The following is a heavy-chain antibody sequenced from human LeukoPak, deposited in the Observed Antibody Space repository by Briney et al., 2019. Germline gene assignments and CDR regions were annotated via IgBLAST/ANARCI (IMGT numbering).Heavy chain of an antibody. Sequence: GGSLRLSCAASGFTFSSYGMHWVRQAPGKGLEWVAVISYDGSNKYYADSVKGRFTISRDNSKNTLYLQMNSLRAEDTAVYYCAPLGPTSGSHIGGQGTLVTVSS. CDR2: ISYDGSNK. CDR1: GFTFSSYG. J-gene: IGHJ4*02. V-gene: IGHV3-30*03. CDR3: APLGPTSGSHI. D-gene: IGHD3-10*01.